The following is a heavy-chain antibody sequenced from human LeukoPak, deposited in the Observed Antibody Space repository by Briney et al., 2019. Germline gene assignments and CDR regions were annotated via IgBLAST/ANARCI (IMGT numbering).Heavy chain of an antibody. Sequence: ASVKVSCKASGYTFTGYYMHWVRQAPGQGLEWMGWINPNSGGTNYAQKFQGWATMTRDTSISTAYMELSRLRSDDTAVYYCARDRDAHSDYWGQGTLVTVSS. D-gene: IGHD2-8*01. CDR3: ARDRDAHSDY. V-gene: IGHV1-2*04. J-gene: IGHJ4*02. CDR2: INPNSGGT. CDR1: GYTFTGYY.